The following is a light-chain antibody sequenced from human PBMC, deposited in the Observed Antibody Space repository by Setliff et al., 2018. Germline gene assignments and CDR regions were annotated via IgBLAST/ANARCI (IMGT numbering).Light chain of an antibody. Sequence: QSALTQPASVSGSPGQSITISCTGSGSDVGDYKYVSWYQQHPGKAPKLIIYEVSNRPSGVSNRFSGSKSGNTASLSISGLQAEDEADYYCSSYTSSSTLDVFGTGTRSPS. V-gene: IGLV2-14*01. CDR3: SSYTSSSTLDV. CDR1: GSDVGDYKY. CDR2: EVS. J-gene: IGLJ1*01.